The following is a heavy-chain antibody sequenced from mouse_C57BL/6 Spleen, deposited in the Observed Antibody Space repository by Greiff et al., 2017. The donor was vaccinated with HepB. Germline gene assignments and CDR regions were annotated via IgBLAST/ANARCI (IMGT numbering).Heavy chain of an antibody. V-gene: IGHV1-39*01. J-gene: IGHJ4*01. CDR2: INPNYGTT. D-gene: IGHD2-4*01. Sequence: EVKLMESGPELVKPGASVKISCKASGYSFTDYNMNWVKQSNAKSLEWIGVINPNYGTTSYNQKFKGKATLTVDQSSSTAYMQLNSLTSEDSAVYYCASDDLYYYAMDYWGQGTSVTVSS. CDR3: ASDDLYYYAMDY. CDR1: GYSFTDYN.